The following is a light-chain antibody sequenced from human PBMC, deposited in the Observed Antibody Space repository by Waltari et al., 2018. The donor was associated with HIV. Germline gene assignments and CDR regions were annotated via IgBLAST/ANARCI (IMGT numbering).Light chain of an antibody. Sequence: SYELTQPPSVSVSPGKTARITCSGAALPKKYAYWYQQKSGQAPVLVIYEDSKRPSGIPERFSGSSSGTMATLTISGAQVEDEADYYCYSTDSSGNHRVFGGGTKLTVL. V-gene: IGLV3-10*01. J-gene: IGLJ2*01. CDR1: ALPKKY. CDR2: EDS. CDR3: YSTDSSGNHRV.